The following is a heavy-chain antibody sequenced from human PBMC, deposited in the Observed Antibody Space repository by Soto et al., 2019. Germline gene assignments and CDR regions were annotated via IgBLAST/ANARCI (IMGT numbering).Heavy chain of an antibody. Sequence: EVQLVGSGGGLVKPGGSLRLSCAASGFTFSNAWMSWVRQDPGKGLEWVGRIKSKTDGGTTDYAAPVKGRFTISRDDSKNTLYLQMNSLKTEDTAVYYCTTDGYDFWSGSVLYYYGMDVWGQGTTVTVSS. D-gene: IGHD3-3*01. CDR3: TTDGYDFWSGSVLYYYGMDV. V-gene: IGHV3-15*01. CDR1: GFTFSNAW. J-gene: IGHJ6*02. CDR2: IKSKTDGGTT.